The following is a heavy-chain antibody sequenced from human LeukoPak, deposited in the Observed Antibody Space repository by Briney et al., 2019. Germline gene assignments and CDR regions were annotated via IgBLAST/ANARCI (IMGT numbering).Heavy chain of an antibody. CDR2: IIPIFGTA. J-gene: IGHJ6*04. CDR1: GGTFSSYA. D-gene: IGHD3-10*01. CDR3: ARDARGSGSYPV. V-gene: IGHV1-69*06. Sequence: ASVKASCKASGGTFSSYAISWVRQAPGQGLEWMGGIIPIFGTANYAQKFQGRVTITADKSTSTAYMELSSLRSEDTAVYYCARDARGSGSYPVWGKGTTVTVSS.